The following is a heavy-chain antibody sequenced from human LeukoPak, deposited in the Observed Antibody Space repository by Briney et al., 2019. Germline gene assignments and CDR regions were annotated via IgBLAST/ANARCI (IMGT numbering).Heavy chain of an antibody. CDR3: AKGSDTSCYSSSNY. D-gene: IGHD2-15*01. J-gene: IGHJ4*02. CDR1: GFTFSNYA. Sequence: GGSLRLSCAASGFTFSNYAMSWVRQVPGKGLEWVSVISGGGGSTYYADSVKGRFTISRDASKNTLYLQMNNLRAEDTAVYYCAKGSDTSCYSSSNYWGQGTLVTVSS. CDR2: ISGGGGST. V-gene: IGHV3-23*01.